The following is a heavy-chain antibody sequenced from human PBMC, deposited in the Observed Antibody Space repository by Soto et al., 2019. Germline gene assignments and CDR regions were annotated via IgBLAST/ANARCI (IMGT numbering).Heavy chain of an antibody. Sequence: PGGSLRLSCAASGFTFSSYGMHWVRQAPGKGLEWVAVISYDGSNKYYADSVKGRFTISRDNSKNTLYLQMNSLRAEDTAVYYCAKEDGGYDFWSGYTELIDYWGQGTLVTVSS. CDR1: GFTFSSYG. D-gene: IGHD3-3*01. CDR3: AKEDGGYDFWSGYTELIDY. J-gene: IGHJ4*02. CDR2: ISYDGSNK. V-gene: IGHV3-30*18.